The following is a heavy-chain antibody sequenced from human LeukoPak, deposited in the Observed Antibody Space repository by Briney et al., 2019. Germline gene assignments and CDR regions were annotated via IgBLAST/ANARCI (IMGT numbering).Heavy chain of an antibody. CDR1: GCTFTDDY. V-gene: IGHV1-2*02. D-gene: IGHD2-2*01. J-gene: IGHJ4*02. CDR2: INPNDGDT. Sequence: ASVKVSCKASGCTFTDDYMHWVRQAPGQGFEWMGWINPNDGDTNYAQKFQGRVTMTRDTSISTAHMEVSRLRSDDTAVYYCASANFLYCSSSTCLFDYWGQGTLVTVSS. CDR3: ASANFLYCSSSTCLFDY.